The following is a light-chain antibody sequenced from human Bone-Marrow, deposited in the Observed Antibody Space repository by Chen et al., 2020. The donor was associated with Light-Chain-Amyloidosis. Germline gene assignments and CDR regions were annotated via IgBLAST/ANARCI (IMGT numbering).Light chain of an antibody. Sequence: QSALTQPPSAFGSPGQAVTIPRPGTSGDVGGYHSVSRYQQYPGKAPKLILYEVTQRPPGVPDRFSGSRSGNTASLTVSGLQADDEADYYSCSSAGSNTGVFGGGTKVTVL. V-gene: IGLV2-8*01. CDR3: CSSAGSNTGV. J-gene: IGLJ3*02. CDR2: EVT. CDR1: SGDVGGYHS.